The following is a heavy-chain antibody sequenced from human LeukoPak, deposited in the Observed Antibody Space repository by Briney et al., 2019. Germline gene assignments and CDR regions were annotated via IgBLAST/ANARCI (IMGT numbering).Heavy chain of an antibody. D-gene: IGHD1-26*01. Sequence: GGSLRLSCAASGFTVSSNYMSWVRQAPGKGLEWVSVIYSGGSTYYADSVKGRFTISRDNSKNTLYLQMNSLRAEDTAVYYCARDPYRFAFDIWGQGTVVLVSS. V-gene: IGHV3-53*01. J-gene: IGHJ3*02. CDR3: ARDPYRFAFDI. CDR2: IYSGGST. CDR1: GFTVSSNY.